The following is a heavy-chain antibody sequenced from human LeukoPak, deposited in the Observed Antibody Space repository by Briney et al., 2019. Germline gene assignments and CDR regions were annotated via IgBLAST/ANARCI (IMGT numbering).Heavy chain of an antibody. D-gene: IGHD2-2*01. Sequence: PGGSLRLSCAASGFTFSSYGMHWVRQAPGKGLEWVAVIWYDGSNKYYADSVKGRFTISRDNSKNTLYLQVNSLRAEDTAVYYCAKVPASYYFDYWGQGTLVTVSS. CDR1: GFTFSSYG. V-gene: IGHV3-33*06. CDR3: AKVPASYYFDY. CDR2: IWYDGSNK. J-gene: IGHJ4*02.